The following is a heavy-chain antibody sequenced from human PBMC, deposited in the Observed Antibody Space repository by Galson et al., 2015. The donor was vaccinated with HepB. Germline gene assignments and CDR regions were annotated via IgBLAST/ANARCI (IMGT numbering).Heavy chain of an antibody. V-gene: IGHV3-30*18. CDR2: ISFDEGNK. D-gene: IGHD3-10*01. Sequence: SLRLSCAASGLTVSSYGMHWVRQAPGKGLEWVAVISFDEGNKYYADYVKGRFTISRDNSKNTLYLQMNSLRAEDTAVYYCAKDFVPRLTMVRGPHGAYFYGMDVWGQGTTVTVSS. CDR3: AKDFVPRLTMVRGPHGAYFYGMDV. CDR1: GLTVSSYG. J-gene: IGHJ6*02.